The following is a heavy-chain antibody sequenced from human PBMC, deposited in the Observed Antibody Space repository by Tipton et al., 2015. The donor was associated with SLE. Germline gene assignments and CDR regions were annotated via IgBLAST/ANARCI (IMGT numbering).Heavy chain of an antibody. CDR2: IIPIFGTT. CDR1: GGTFSSYA. CDR3: ARDNEEYSSSTGWFDP. J-gene: IGHJ5*02. V-gene: IGHV1-69*01. D-gene: IGHD6-6*01. Sequence: QVQLVQSGAEVKKPGSSVKVSCKASGGTFSSYAISWVRQAPGQGLEWMGGIIPIFGTTNYAQKFQGRVTITADESTSTAYMELSSLRSEDTAVYYCARDNEEYSSSTGWFDPWGQGTLVTVSS.